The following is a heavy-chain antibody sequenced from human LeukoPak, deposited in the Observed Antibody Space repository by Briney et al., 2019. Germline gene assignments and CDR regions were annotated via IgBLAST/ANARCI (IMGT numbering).Heavy chain of an antibody. J-gene: IGHJ4*02. CDR3: SRGGTYCGADCFGTKY. Sequence: GGSLRLSCAASEFTFSRYSMNWVRLAPGKGLEWVSSISTDSHTYYPDSVKGRFTISRDNAKNSLYLQINSLRVEDTAVYYCSRGGTYCGADCFGTKYWGQGTLVTVSS. CDR1: EFTFSRYS. V-gene: IGHV3-21*06. D-gene: IGHD2-21*02. CDR2: ISTDSHT.